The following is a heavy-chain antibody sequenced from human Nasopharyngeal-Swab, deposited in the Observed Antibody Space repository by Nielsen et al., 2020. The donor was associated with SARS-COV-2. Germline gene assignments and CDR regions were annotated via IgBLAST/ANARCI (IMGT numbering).Heavy chain of an antibody. Sequence: ASVKVSCKASGYTFTGYYMHWVRQAPGQGLEWMGQINPNSGGTNYAQKFQGRVTMTRDTSISTAYMELSRLRSDDTAVYYCARDPSIAAAGTTAHFDYWGQGTLVTVSS. CDR3: ARDPSIAAAGTTAHFDY. V-gene: IGHV1-2*06. J-gene: IGHJ4*02. CDR1: GYTFTGYY. D-gene: IGHD6-13*01. CDR2: INPNSGGT.